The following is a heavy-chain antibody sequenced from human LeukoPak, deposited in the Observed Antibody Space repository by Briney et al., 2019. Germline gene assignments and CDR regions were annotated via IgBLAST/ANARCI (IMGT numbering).Heavy chain of an antibody. V-gene: IGHV3-53*01. Sequence: PGGSLRLSCAASGFTVSSNYMSWVRQAPGKGLEWVSVIYSGGSTYYADSVKGRFTISRDNSKNTLYLQMNSLRAGDTAVYYCARGDSSSWYIQWGQGTLVTVSS. J-gene: IGHJ4*02. CDR3: ARGDSSSWYIQ. CDR2: IYSGGST. CDR1: GFTVSSNY. D-gene: IGHD6-13*01.